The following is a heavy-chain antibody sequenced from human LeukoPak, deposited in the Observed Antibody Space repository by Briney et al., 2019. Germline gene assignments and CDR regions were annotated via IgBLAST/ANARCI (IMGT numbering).Heavy chain of an antibody. Sequence: NSSETLSLTCTASGGSISSSATNYWNWIRQPAGKGLEWIGRMDTSGRTNYNPSLKSRVTISVDTSKNQFSLKLSSVTAADTAVYYCARSCGGDCYWDLDYWGQGTLVTVSS. CDR3: ARSCGGDCYWDLDY. CDR1: GGSISSSATNY. CDR2: MDTSGRT. D-gene: IGHD2-21*02. V-gene: IGHV4-61*02. J-gene: IGHJ4*02.